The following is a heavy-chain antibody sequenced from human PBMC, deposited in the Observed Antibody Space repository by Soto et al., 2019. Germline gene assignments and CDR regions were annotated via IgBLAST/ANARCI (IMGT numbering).Heavy chain of an antibody. CDR1: GDSVSSNSVA. Sequence: QVQLQQSGPGLVEPSQTLSLTCAISGDSVSSNSVAWNWIRQSPSRGLEWLGRTYYRSRWYNDYAVSMKSRITINPDTSKNQFSLQLNSVTPEDTAVYYCARGNHGVVATGTGPRFDPWGQGTLVTVSS. J-gene: IGHJ5*02. D-gene: IGHD6-13*01. CDR2: TYYRSRWYN. CDR3: ARGNHGVVATGTGPRFDP. V-gene: IGHV6-1*01.